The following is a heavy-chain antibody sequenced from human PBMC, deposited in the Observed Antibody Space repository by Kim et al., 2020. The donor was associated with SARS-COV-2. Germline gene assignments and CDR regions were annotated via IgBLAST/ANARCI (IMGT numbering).Heavy chain of an antibody. CDR2: ISYEGSKK. J-gene: IGHJ3*01. D-gene: IGHD3-10*01. V-gene: IGHV3-30*18. CDR1: GFNFNNDA. Sequence: GGSLRLSCTASGFNFNNDAMHWVRQSPGKGLEWVAVISYEGSKKFYAGSLKGRFTVSRDYSKTTLFLQMNSLSAEDTAIYYCAKVRKIFWLGEGRGGFDLWGQGTRVTISS. CDR3: AKVRKIFWLGEGRGGFDL.